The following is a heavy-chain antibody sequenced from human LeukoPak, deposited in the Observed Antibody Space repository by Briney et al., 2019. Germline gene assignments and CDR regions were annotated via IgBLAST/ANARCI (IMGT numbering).Heavy chain of an antibody. CDR2: IWYDGSNK. CDR1: GFTFSSYG. J-gene: IGHJ4*02. D-gene: IGHD4-17*01. V-gene: IGHV3-33*01. CDR3: ARDFSNGDYIDY. Sequence: PGGPLRLSCAASGFTFSSYGMHWVRQAPGKGLEWVAVIWYDGSNKYYADSVKGRFTISRDNSKNTLYLQMNSLRAEDTAVYYCARDFSNGDYIDYWGQGTLVTVSS.